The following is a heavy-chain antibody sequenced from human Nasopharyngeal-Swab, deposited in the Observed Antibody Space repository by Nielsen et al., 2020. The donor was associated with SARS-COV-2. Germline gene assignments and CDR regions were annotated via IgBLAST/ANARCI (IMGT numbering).Heavy chain of an antibody. J-gene: IGHJ4*02. V-gene: IGHV3-74*01. CDR1: GFTFSSYW. CDR3: AIISHDYGDFFDY. CDR2: INSDGSSK. D-gene: IGHD4-17*01. Sequence: GESLKISCAASGFTFSSYWMHWVRQAPGKGLGWVSRINSDGSSKSYADSVKGRFTISRDNAKNTLYLQMNSLRAEDTAVYYCAIISHDYGDFFDYWGQGTLVTVSS.